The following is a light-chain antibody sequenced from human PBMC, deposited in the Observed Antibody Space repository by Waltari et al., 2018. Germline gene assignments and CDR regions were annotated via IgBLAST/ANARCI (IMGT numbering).Light chain of an antibody. CDR1: QDISSY. V-gene: IGKV1-9*01. J-gene: IGKJ5*01. Sequence: IQLTQSPSSLSASVGDRVTITCRASQDISSYLAWYQQKPGKAPNLLMYAAFTWESGIPSRFSGSGSGTDFTLTISSLQPEDFAAYYCQQCNTWPLTFGQGTRLEIK. CDR2: AAF. CDR3: QQCNTWPLT.